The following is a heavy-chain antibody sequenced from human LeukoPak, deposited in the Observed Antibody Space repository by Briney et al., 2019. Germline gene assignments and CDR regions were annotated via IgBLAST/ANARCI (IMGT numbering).Heavy chain of an antibody. D-gene: IGHD3-22*01. J-gene: IGHJ4*02. V-gene: IGHV1-18*01. CDR2: ISAYNGNT. CDR1: GYTFTSYG. CDR3: ARDPRGPTGYDSSGRDTFDY. Sequence: ASVKVSCKASGYTFTSYGISWVRQAPGQGLEWMGWISAYNGNTNYAQKLQGRVTMTTDTSTSTAYMELRSLRSDDTAVYHCARDPRGPTGYDSSGRDTFDYWGQGTLVTVSS.